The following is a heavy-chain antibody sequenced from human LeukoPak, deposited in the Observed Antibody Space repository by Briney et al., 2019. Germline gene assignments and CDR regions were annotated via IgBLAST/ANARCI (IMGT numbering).Heavy chain of an antibody. CDR1: GYTFTGYY. Sequence: ASVKVSCKASGYTFTGYYMHWVRQAPGQGLEWMGWINPNSGSTNYAQKFQGRVTMTRDTSISTAYMELSRLRSDDTAVYYCATTREPGYSSGWFDYWGQGTLVTVSS. V-gene: IGHV1-2*02. D-gene: IGHD6-19*01. CDR3: ATTREPGYSSGWFDY. CDR2: INPNSGST. J-gene: IGHJ4*02.